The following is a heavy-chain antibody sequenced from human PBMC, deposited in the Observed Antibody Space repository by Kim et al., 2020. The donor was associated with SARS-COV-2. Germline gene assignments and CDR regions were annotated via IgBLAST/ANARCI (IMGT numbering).Heavy chain of an antibody. J-gene: IGHJ6*02. V-gene: IGHV1-2*04. Sequence: ASVKVSCKASGYTFTGYYMHWVRQAPGQGLEWMGWINPNSGGTNYAQKFQGWVTMTRDTSISTAYMELSRLRSDDTAVYYCARDLLYYYDSSGVHYGMDVWGQGTTVTVSS. D-gene: IGHD3-22*01. CDR3: ARDLLYYYDSSGVHYGMDV. CDR2: INPNSGGT. CDR1: GYTFTGYY.